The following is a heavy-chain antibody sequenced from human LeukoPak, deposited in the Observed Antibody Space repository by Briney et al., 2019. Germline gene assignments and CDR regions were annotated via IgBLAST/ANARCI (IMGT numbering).Heavy chain of an antibody. CDR2: ISSGGGVT. CDR3: AKVVSTYWYFDL. V-gene: IGHV3-23*01. D-gene: IGHD2-15*01. J-gene: IGHJ2*01. Sequence: QSGGSLRLSCAASGFTFSSHAMSWVRQAPGQGQEWVSGISSGGGVTNYADSVKGRFTISRDNSKNTLYLQINSLRAEDTAVYYCAKVVSTYWYFDLWGRGTLVTVSS. CDR1: GFTFSSHA.